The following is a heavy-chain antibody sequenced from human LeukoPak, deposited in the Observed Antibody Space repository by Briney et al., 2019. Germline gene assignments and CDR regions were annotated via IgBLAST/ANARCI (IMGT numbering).Heavy chain of an antibody. Sequence: SETLSLTCSVSGGSIRSTTYYWGWIRQPPGKGLEWIGSIYYSGSTYYNPSLKSRVTISVDTSKNQFSLKLSSVTAADTAVYYCARLSPGEVYDSSGYSRTYNWFDPWGQGTLVTVSS. J-gene: IGHJ5*02. V-gene: IGHV4-39*07. CDR2: IYYSGST. CDR1: GGSIRSTTYY. D-gene: IGHD3-22*01. CDR3: ARLSPGEVYDSSGYSRTYNWFDP.